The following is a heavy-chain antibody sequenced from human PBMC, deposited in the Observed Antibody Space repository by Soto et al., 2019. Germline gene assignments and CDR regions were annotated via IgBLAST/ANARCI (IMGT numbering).Heavy chain of an antibody. J-gene: IGHJ5*02. CDR1: GGSISSSSYY. Sequence: SETLSLTCTVSGGSISSSSYYWGWIRQPPGKGLEWIGSIYYSGSTYYNPSLKSRVTISVDTSKNQFSLKLSSVTAADTAVYYCARQHSSSWSKVNWFDPWGQGTLVTVSS. D-gene: IGHD6-13*01. V-gene: IGHV4-39*01. CDR2: IYYSGST. CDR3: ARQHSSSWSKVNWFDP.